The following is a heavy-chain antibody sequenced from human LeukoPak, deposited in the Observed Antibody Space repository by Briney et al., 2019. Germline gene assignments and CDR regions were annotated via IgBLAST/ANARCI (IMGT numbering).Heavy chain of an antibody. CDR1: GGSISSGDYY. CDR2: IYYSGST. Sequence: SQTLSLTCTVSGGSISSGDYYWSWIRQPPGKGLEWIGYIYYSGSTYYNPSLKSRVTISVDTSKNQFSLKLSSVTAADTAVYYCAGGRGGSGWIDYWGQGTLVTVSS. J-gene: IGHJ4*02. CDR3: AGGRGGSGWIDY. D-gene: IGHD6-19*01. V-gene: IGHV4-30-4*08.